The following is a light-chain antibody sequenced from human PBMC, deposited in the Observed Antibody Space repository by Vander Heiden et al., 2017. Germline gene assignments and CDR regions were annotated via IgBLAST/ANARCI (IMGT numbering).Light chain of an antibody. CDR3: QQDGSSQT. CDR1: QSGSDKY. V-gene: IGKV3-20*01. Sequence: DIVLTQSPPTLSLSPGETATLSCRASQSGSDKYLDWYQHRRGQAPRLLSYGAARRANGIPERFSGSGSGTDFTLTINRLEPEDFAVDYWQQDGSSQTFNLGTKVEIK. CDR2: GAA. J-gene: IGKJ1*01.